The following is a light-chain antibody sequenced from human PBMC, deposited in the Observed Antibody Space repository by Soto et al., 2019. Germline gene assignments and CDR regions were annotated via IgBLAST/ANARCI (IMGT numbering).Light chain of an antibody. CDR3: QQRNNWT. CDR1: QSVNSK. V-gene: IGKV3-11*01. J-gene: IGKJ1*01. CDR2: DAS. Sequence: EIVMTQSPATLSVSPGERVTLSCRASQSVNSKVAWYQQKPGQAPRLLIYDASNRATGIPARFSGSGSGTDFTLTISSLEPEDFAVYYCQQRNNWTFGQGTKVDI.